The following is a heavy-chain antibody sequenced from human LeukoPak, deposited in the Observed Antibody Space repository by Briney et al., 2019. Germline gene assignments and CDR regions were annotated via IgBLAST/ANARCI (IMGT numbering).Heavy chain of an antibody. CDR1: GYSISSGYY. Sequence: PSETLSLTCAVSGYSISSGYYWGWIRQPPGKGLEWIGSIYHSGSPYYNPSLKSRVTRSVDTSNHQFSLQLSSVTAADTALYYCVRHDYDFWSGYYRQDAFDIWGEGTMVAVSS. CDR3: VRHDYDFWSGYYRQDAFDI. CDR2: IYHSGSP. J-gene: IGHJ3*02. V-gene: IGHV4-38-2*01. D-gene: IGHD3-3*01.